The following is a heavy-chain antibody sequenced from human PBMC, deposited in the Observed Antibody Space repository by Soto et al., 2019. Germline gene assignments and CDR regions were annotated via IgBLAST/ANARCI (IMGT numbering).Heavy chain of an antibody. J-gene: IGHJ6*02. Sequence: QVQLMESGGGVVQPGKSLRLSCVGSGFTFSSYGMHWVRQAPGKGLEWVAGISYDGTKKYYGDSVKGRFSISRDNSRQTVYLQRDSLRAEDTAVYYCAKVGSIAVYHYHYALAVWGQGTTVTVSS. V-gene: IGHV3-30*18. CDR2: ISYDGTKK. D-gene: IGHD6-6*01. CDR1: GFTFSSYG. CDR3: AKVGSIAVYHYHYALAV.